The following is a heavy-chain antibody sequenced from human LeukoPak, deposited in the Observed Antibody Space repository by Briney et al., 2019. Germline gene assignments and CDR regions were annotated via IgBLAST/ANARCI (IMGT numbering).Heavy chain of an antibody. CDR1: GYSISSGYY. CDR3: ASWRGSYFDY. CDR2: IYHSGST. Sequence: SETLSLTRAVSGYSISSGYYWGWIRQPPGKGLEWIGSIYHSGSTNYNPSLKSRVTISVDTSKNLFSLKLSSVTAADTAVYYCASWRGSYFDYWGQGTLVTVSS. V-gene: IGHV4-38-2*01. J-gene: IGHJ4*02. D-gene: IGHD3-3*01.